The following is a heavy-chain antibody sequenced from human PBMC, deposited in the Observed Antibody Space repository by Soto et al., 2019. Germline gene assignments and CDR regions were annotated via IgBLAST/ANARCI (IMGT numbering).Heavy chain of an antibody. V-gene: IGHV4-4*02. CDR1: GDSINRRHW. CDR2: ISHSGST. Sequence: SETLSLTCTVSGDSINRRHWWIWVRQPPGKGLEWIGQISHSGSTNYNPSLTSRVTISVDKSKNHFSLKLTSVTAADTAVYYCATRHFWSGPWTDRRRDDWGKGTLGTVSS. CDR3: ATRHFWSGPWTDRRRDD. J-gene: IGHJ4*02. D-gene: IGHD3-3*02.